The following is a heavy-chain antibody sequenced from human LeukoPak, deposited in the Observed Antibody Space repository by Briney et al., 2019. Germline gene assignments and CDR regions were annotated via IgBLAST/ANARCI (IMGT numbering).Heavy chain of an antibody. J-gene: IGHJ6*02. V-gene: IGHV4-59*08. D-gene: IGHD6-13*01. CDR3: ARRVPGSSRMDV. CDR1: GGSISSYY. Sequence: SETLSLTCTVSGGSISSYYWSWIRQPAGKGLEWIGNIYSSGSTYYNPSLKSRVTISVDTSKNQFSLELTSVTAADTAVYYCARRVPGSSRMDVWGQGTTVIVSS. CDR2: IYSSGST.